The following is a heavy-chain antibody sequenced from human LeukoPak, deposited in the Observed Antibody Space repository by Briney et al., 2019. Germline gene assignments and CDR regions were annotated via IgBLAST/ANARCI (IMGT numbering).Heavy chain of an antibody. V-gene: IGHV4-39*01. D-gene: IGHD1-1*01. Sequence: SEALSLTCTVSGGSISSSSYYWGWIRQPPGKGLEWIGSIYYSGSTYYNPYLKSRLTISVDTSKNQFSLKLSSVTAADTAVYYCARLGTTGTNWYFDLWGRGTLVTVSS. CDR1: GGSISSSSYY. CDR3: ARLGTTGTNWYFDL. CDR2: IYYSGST. J-gene: IGHJ2*01.